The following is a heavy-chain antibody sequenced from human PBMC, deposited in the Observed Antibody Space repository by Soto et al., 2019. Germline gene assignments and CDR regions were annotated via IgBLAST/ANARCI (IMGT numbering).Heavy chain of an antibody. CDR3: AREGALKPFSS. CDR2: ISYEGSNK. V-gene: IGHV3-30-3*01. J-gene: IGHJ5*02. Sequence: GGSLRLSCAASGFTFSPHAMHWVRQGPGKGLEWVAVISYEGSNKYYADSVRGRFTISRDNAKNSVYLQMDSLRVEDTAVYYCAREGALKPFSSWGQGALVTVSS. CDR1: GFTFSPHA.